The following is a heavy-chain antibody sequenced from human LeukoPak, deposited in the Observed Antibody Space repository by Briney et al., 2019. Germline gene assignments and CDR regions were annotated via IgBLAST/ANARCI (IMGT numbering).Heavy chain of an antibody. CDR1: GFTFSSYA. J-gene: IGHJ6*02. Sequence: GGSLRLSCAASGFTFSSYAMSWVRQAPGKGLEWVSAISGSGGSTCYADSVKGRFAISRDNSKNTLYLQMNSLRAEGTAVYYCAKDGYDSGDYGMDVWGQGTTVTVSS. V-gene: IGHV3-23*01. CDR2: ISGSGGST. D-gene: IGHD3-10*01. CDR3: AKDGYDSGDYGMDV.